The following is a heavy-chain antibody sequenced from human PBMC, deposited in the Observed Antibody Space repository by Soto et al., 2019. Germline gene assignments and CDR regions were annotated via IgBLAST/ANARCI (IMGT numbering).Heavy chain of an antibody. Sequence: QSXGSLRLSCAACGFSVSSYAMSWVRQAPGKGLEWVSAISGSGGSTYYADSVKGRFTISRDNSKNTLYLQMNSLRAEDTAVYYCAKESYSSSDYWGHGTLVTAPQ. CDR3: AKESYSSSDY. J-gene: IGHJ4*01. V-gene: IGHV3-23*01. D-gene: IGHD6-6*01. CDR2: ISGSGGST. CDR1: GFSVSSYA.